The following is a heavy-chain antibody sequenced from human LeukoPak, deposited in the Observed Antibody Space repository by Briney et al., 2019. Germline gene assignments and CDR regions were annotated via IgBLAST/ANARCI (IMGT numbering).Heavy chain of an antibody. J-gene: IGHJ4*02. Sequence: PGGSLRLSCAASGFTFSTYSMNWVRQAPGKGLEWVSDIDSGSNNIHYADSVKGRFTISRGDAKNSLYLQMNSLRAEDTAVYYCATTYYYGSGSSYSPYFDSWGQGTLVTVSS. V-gene: IGHV3-48*01. CDR2: IDSGSNNI. CDR3: ATTYYYGSGSSYSPYFDS. D-gene: IGHD3-10*01. CDR1: GFTFSTYS.